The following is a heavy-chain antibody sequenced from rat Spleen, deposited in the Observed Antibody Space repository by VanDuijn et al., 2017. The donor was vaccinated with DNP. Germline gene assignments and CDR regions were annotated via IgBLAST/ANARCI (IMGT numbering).Heavy chain of an antibody. CDR2: INSEGST. Sequence: EVLLQESGPGLVKPSQSLSLSCSVTGYSITSGFRWTWIRKFPGNKLEWMGYINSEGSTDYNPSLKSRVSITRDTSKNQFFLQRNSVTTEDTATYYCAIQLGVFDYWGQGVMVTVSS. CDR1: GYSITSGFR. CDR3: AIQLGVFDY. D-gene: IGHD5-1*01. J-gene: IGHJ2*01. V-gene: IGHV3-3*01.